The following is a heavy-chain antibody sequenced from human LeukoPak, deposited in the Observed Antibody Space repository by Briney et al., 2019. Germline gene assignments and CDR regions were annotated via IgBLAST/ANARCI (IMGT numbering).Heavy chain of an antibody. CDR3: ARDRVVGATHFDY. Sequence: SVKVSRKASGGTFSSYAISWVRQAPGQGLEWMGRIIPILGIANYAQKFQGRVTITADKSTSTAYMELSSLRSEDTAVYYCARDRVVGATHFDYWGQGTLVTVSS. CDR1: GGTFSSYA. V-gene: IGHV1-69*04. D-gene: IGHD1-26*01. J-gene: IGHJ4*02. CDR2: IIPILGIA.